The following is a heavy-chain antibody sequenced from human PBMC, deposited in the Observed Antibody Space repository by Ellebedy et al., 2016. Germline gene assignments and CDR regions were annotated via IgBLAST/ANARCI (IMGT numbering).Heavy chain of an antibody. CDR3: ARDWDPYTELGAD. J-gene: IGHJ4*02. Sequence: GESLKISXAASGFTFSSYWMSWVRQAPGKGLEWVANIKQDGSEKYYVDSVKGRFTISRDNAKNSLYLQMNSLRAEDTAVYYCARDWDPYTELGADWGQGTLVTVSS. CDR2: IKQDGSEK. CDR1: GFTFSSYW. V-gene: IGHV3-7*01. D-gene: IGHD1-26*01.